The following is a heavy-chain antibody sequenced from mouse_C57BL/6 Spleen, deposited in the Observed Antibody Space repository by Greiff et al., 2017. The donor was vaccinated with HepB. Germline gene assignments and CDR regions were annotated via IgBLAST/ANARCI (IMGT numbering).Heavy chain of an antibody. V-gene: IGHV1-69*01. CDR1: GYTFTSYW. D-gene: IGHD1-1*01. Sequence: QVQLQQPGAELVMPGASVKLSCKASGYTFTSYWMHWVKQRPGQGLEWIGEIDPSDSYTNYNQKFKGKSTLTVDKSTSTAYMQLSSLTSEDSAVYYCARRGGLLYAMDYWGQGTSVTVSS. CDR3: ARRGGLLYAMDY. J-gene: IGHJ4*01. CDR2: IDPSDSYT.